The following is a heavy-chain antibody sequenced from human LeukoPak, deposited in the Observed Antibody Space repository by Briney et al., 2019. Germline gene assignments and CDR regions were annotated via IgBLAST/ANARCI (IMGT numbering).Heavy chain of an antibody. CDR3: ATSRGYFFRWFQH. V-gene: IGHV3-48*03. Sequence: GGSLRLSCSASGFTFSNYEMNWVRQAPGKGLEWVSYIASSGSTIYCADSVKGRFTISRDNAKSSLYLQMNSLRADDTAVYYCATSRGYFFRWFQHWGQGTLVTVSS. CDR2: IASSGSTI. J-gene: IGHJ1*01. CDR1: GFTFSNYE. D-gene: IGHD3-22*01.